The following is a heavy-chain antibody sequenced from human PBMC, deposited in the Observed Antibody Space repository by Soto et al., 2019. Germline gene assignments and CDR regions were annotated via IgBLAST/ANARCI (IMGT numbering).Heavy chain of an antibody. D-gene: IGHD3-3*01. V-gene: IGHV5-51*01. CDR1: GYDFNTNW. CDR2: MYPGDSDT. CDR3: ARLPRDCNKTSCYYADH. J-gene: IGHJ4*02. Sequence: GESLKISCNGSGYDFNTNWFGWVRQLPGRGLEWVGIMYPGDSDTRYNPSLQGHVTLSVDVTVSTAFLQWRSLETSDTGMYFCARLPRDCNKTSCYYADHWGQGTQVTVSS.